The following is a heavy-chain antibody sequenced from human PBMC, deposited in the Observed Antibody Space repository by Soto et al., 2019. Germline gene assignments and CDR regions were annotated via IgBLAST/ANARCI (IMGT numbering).Heavy chain of an antibody. CDR1: GYTFNTYG. V-gene: IGHV1-18*01. Sequence: ASVKVSCKASGYTFNTYGITWVRQAPGQGLEWMGWINPYNGNTKFAQKLQDRVTMTTATSTSTAYMELASLRSDDTAVYFCARGCIAVTTHLCYWGQGTLVTVSS. J-gene: IGHJ4*02. CDR3: ARGCIAVTTHLCY. D-gene: IGHD4-17*01. CDR2: INPYNGNT.